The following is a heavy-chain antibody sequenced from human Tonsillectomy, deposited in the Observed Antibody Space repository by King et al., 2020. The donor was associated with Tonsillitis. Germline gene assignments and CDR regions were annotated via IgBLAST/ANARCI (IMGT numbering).Heavy chain of an antibody. CDR3: ARGTVVPAFLYYGLDV. J-gene: IGHJ6*02. Sequence: VQLVESGGGLVQPGGSLRLSCAASGFTFSTYSMNWVRQAPGKGLEWVSYISTSSSVIHYADSLKGRFTISRDNAKNSLYLQVNSLRAEDTAVYYVARGTVVPAFLYYGLDVWGQGTTVTVSS. CDR2: ISTSSSVI. CDR1: GFTFSTYS. D-gene: IGHD2-2*01. V-gene: IGHV3-48*01.